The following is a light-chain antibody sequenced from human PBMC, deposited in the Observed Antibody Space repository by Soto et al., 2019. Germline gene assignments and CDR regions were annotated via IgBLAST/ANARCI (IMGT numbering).Light chain of an antibody. V-gene: IGLV2-14*01. CDR2: EVN. CDR3: SSYTSTSTPVV. CDR1: NSDVGGFNY. J-gene: IGLJ2*01. Sequence: QSALTQPASVSGSPGRSITISCTGTNSDVGGFNYVSWYQQYPGKAPKLMIYEVNYRPTGVSDRFSGSKSGNTASLTISGLQAEDEADYLCSSYTSTSTPVVFGGGTKLTVL.